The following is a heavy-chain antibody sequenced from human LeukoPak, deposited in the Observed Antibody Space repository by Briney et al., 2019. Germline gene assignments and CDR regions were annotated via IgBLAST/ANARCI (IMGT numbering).Heavy chain of an antibody. D-gene: IGHD5-24*01. J-gene: IGHJ4*02. V-gene: IGHV6-1*01. CDR1: GDSVSSNSAA. Sequence: SQTLSLTCAISGDSVSSNSAAWNWIRQSPSRGLEWLGRTYYRSKWYNDYAVSVKSRITINPDTSKNQFSLQLNSVTPEDTAVYYCARAGSVATITLGVRGPPSVFDYWGQGTLVTVSS. CDR2: TYYRSKWYN. CDR3: ARAGSVATITLGVRGPPSVFDY.